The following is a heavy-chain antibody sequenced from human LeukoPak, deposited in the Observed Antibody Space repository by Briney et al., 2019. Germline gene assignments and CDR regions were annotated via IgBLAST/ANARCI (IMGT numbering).Heavy chain of an antibody. D-gene: IGHD5-18*01. CDR1: GYSISSNYY. CDR2: IYTSGST. V-gene: IGHV4-61*02. Sequence: SETLSLTCSVSGYSISSNYYWGWIRQPAGKGLEWIGRIYTSGSTNYNPSLKSRVTISVDTSKNQFSLKLSSVTAADTAVYYCARGYSYGYLVDYWGQGTLVTVSS. CDR3: ARGYSYGYLVDY. J-gene: IGHJ4*02.